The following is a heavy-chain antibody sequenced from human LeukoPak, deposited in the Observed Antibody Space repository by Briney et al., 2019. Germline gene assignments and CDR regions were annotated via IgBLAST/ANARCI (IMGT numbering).Heavy chain of an antibody. CDR3: ASRIVVVITTGYAFDI. CDR1: GFTFSSYS. V-gene: IGHV3-21*01. J-gene: IGHJ3*02. D-gene: IGHD3-22*01. Sequence: GGSLRLSCAASGFTFSSYSMNWVRQAPGKGLEWVSSISSSSDYIHYADSVKGRFSISRDNAKDSLYLQMNSLRAEDTAVYYCASRIVVVITTGYAFDIWGQGTMVTVSS. CDR2: ISSSSDYI.